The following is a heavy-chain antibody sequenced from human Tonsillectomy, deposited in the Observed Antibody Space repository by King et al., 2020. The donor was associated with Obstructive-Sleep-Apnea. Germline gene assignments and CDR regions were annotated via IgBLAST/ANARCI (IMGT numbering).Heavy chain of an antibody. CDR1: GYSFTNYR. Sequence: QLVQSGAEVKKPGESLKISCKGSGYSFTNYRIGWVRQLPGKGLEYMGIIFPGDSDTRYSPSFQGQVTISADESINTAYLQWSSLEASDTAIYYCARHAGHYFLPGFYHSFDSWGQGTLVTVSS. CDR3: ARHAGHYFLPGFYHSFDS. D-gene: IGHD3/OR15-3a*01. V-gene: IGHV5-51*01. CDR2: IFPGDSDT. J-gene: IGHJ5*01.